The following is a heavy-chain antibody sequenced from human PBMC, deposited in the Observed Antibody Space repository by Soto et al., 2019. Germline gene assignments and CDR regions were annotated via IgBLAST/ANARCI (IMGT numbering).Heavy chain of an antibody. J-gene: IGHJ6*02. D-gene: IGHD3-10*01. CDR2: ISAYNGNT. CDR1: GYTFTSYG. V-gene: IGHV1-18*04. Sequence: QVQLVQSGAEVKKPGASVKVSCKASGYTFTSYGISWVRQAPGQGLEWMGWISAYNGNTNYAQKLQGRVTMTTGTSTSKSYMELRSLRYDDTAVYYCAKGRGGLLLWFEERTDYYYYGMDVWGQGTTVTVSS. CDR3: AKGRGGLLLWFEERTDYYYYGMDV.